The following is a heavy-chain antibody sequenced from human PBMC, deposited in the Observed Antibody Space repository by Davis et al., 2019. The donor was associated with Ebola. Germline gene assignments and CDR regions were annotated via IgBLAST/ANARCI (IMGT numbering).Heavy chain of an antibody. D-gene: IGHD3-22*01. J-gene: IGHJ4*02. V-gene: IGHV3-30*02. CDR3: AKYGGGYYFVFDY. CDR1: GFTFSSYG. CDR2: IWYDGSNK. Sequence: PGGSLRLSCAASGFTFSSYGMHWVRQAPGKGLEWVAVIWYDGSNKYYADSVKGRFTISRDNSKNTLYLQMNSLRAEDTAVYYCAKYGGGYYFVFDYWGQGTLVTVSS.